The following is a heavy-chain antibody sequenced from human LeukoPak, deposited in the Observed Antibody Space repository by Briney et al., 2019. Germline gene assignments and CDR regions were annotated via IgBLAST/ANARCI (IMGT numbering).Heavy chain of an antibody. CDR1: GFTVSSDY. J-gene: IGHJ2*01. Sequence: GGSLRLSCAASGFTVSSDYMSWVRQGPGKGLEWVSTIYSGGSTYYADSVTGRFTISRDNSKNTLYLQMNTLRAEDTAVYYCARAAITMIHWYFDLWGRGTLVTVSS. V-gene: IGHV3-53*01. CDR2: IYSGGST. CDR3: ARAAITMIHWYFDL. D-gene: IGHD3-22*01.